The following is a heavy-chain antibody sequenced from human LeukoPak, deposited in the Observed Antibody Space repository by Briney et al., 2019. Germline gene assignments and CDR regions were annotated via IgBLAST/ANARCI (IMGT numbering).Heavy chain of an antibody. CDR1: GGSISSYY. J-gene: IGHJ5*02. CDR3: AREVPAADNWFDP. Sequence: KPSETLSLTCTVSGGSISSYYWSWIRQPPGKGLEWIGYIYYSGSTNYNPSLKSRATISVDTSKNQFSLKLSSVTAADTAVYYCAREVPAADNWFDPWGQGTLVTVSS. V-gene: IGHV4-59*01. D-gene: IGHD2-2*01. CDR2: IYYSGST.